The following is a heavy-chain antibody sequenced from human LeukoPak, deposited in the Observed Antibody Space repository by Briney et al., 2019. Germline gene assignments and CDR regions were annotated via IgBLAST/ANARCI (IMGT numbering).Heavy chain of an antibody. V-gene: IGHV4-59*08. D-gene: IGHD2-2*02. J-gene: IGHJ3*02. Sequence: PSETLSLTCTVSGGSISSYYWSWIRQPPGKGLEWIGYIYYSGSTNYNPSLKSRVTISVDASKNQFSLKLSSVTAADTAVYYCARHCSSTSCYTPGAFDIWGQGTMVTVSS. CDR2: IYYSGST. CDR1: GGSISSYY. CDR3: ARHCSSTSCYTPGAFDI.